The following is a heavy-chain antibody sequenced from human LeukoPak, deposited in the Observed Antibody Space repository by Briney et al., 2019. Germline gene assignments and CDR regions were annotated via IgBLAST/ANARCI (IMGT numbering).Heavy chain of an antibody. V-gene: IGHV3-23*01. CDR1: GFTFSSYA. D-gene: IGHD3-22*01. Sequence: GGSLRLSCAASGFTFSSYAMSWVRQAPGKGLEWVSAISGSGGSTYYADSVKGRFTISRDNSKNTLYLQMNSLRAEDTAVYYCARGIDSIGYYPFDYWGQGTLVTVSS. CDR2: ISGSGGST. CDR3: ARGIDSIGYYPFDY. J-gene: IGHJ4*02.